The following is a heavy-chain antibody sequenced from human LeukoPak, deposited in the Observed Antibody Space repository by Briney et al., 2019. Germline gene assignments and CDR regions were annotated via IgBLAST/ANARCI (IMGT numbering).Heavy chain of an antibody. CDR2: INHSGST. V-gene: IGHV4-34*01. J-gene: IGHJ6*03. CDR3: AIVGYCGGDCYSGDYYYYMDV. CDR1: GGSFSGYY. D-gene: IGHD2-21*02. Sequence: SETLSLTCAVYGGSFSGYYWSWIRQPPGKGLEWIGEINHSGSTNYNPSLKSRVTISVDTSKNQFSLKLSSVTAADTAVYYCAIVGYCGGDCYSGDYYYYMDVWGKGTTVTVSS.